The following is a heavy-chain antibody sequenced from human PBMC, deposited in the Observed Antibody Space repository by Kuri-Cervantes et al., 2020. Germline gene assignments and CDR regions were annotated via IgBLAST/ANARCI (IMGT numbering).Heavy chain of an antibody. CDR1: GYSISSGYY. J-gene: IGHJ4*02. Sequence: ESLKISCAVSGYSISSGYYWGWIRQAPGKGLEWIGSIYHSGSTYFNPPLKSRVAISVDTSRNQFSLRLSSVTAADTAVYFCARHSLKWELVVFWPHYYFDYWGQGTLVTVSS. V-gene: IGHV4-38-2*01. D-gene: IGHD1-26*01. CDR2: IYHSGST. CDR3: ARHSLKWELVVFWPHYYFDY.